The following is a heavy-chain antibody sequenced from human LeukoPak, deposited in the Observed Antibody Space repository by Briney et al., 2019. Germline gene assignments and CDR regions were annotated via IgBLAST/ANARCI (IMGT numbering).Heavy chain of an antibody. CDR3: ARERELLRGDAFDI. CDR2: IYSTGNT. Sequence: GSLRLSCAVSGFIFNNYAMNWVRQAPGKGLEWIGRIYSTGNTNYNPSLKSRVTMSLDTSKNQFSLQLSSVTAADTAVYYCARERELLRGDAFDIWGQGTIVTVSS. D-gene: IGHD1-26*01. V-gene: IGHV4-4*07. J-gene: IGHJ3*02. CDR1: GFIFNNYA.